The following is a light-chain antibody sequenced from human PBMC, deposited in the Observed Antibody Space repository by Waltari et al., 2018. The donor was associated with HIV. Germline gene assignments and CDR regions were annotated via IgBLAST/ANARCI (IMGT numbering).Light chain of an antibody. J-gene: IGLJ1*01. CDR1: SSDVGAYNY. CDR3: CSYAGSSTYV. CDR2: EVT. Sequence: QSALTQPASVSGSPGQSITISCTGTSSDVGAYNYVSWYQQHPGKAPKLMIYEVTKRPSGVSNRFSGSKSANTASLTISGLQAEDEADYYCCSYAGSSTYVFGSGTKVTVL. V-gene: IGLV2-23*02.